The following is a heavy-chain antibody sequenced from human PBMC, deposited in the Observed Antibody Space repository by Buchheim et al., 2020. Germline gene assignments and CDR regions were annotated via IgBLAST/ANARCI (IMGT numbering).Heavy chain of an antibody. D-gene: IGHD1/OR15-1a*01. V-gene: IGHV3-7*01. Sequence: EVQLVESGGGLVQPGGSLRLSCAASGFTFSSYWMHWVRQAPGKGLEWVANIKSDGSLKFHVDSVKGRFTISRDNAKNSLYLQMDSLRVDDTGIYYCATQENSAHEFWGQGT. CDR3: ATQENSAHEF. CDR1: GFTFSSYW. CDR2: IKSDGSLK. J-gene: IGHJ4*02.